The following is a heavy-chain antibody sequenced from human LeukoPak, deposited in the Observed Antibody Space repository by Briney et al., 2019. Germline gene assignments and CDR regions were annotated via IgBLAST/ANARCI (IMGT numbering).Heavy chain of an antibody. D-gene: IGHD4-17*01. Sequence: GSSVKVSCKASGGTFSSYAISWVRQAPGQGLEWMGGIIPIFGTANYEQKFQGRVTITADESTSTAYMELSSLRSEDTAVYYCAREGMTTVISLDYWGQGTLVTVSS. J-gene: IGHJ4*02. CDR3: AREGMTTVISLDY. V-gene: IGHV1-69*01. CDR1: GGTFSSYA. CDR2: IIPIFGTA.